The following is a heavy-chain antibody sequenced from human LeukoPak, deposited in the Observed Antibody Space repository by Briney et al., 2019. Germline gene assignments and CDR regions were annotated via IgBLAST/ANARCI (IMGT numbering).Heavy chain of an antibody. CDR1: GFTFSSYA. CDR2: ISWNSGTI. V-gene: IGHV3-9*01. D-gene: IGHD3-16*01. Sequence: PGGSLRLSCAASGFTFSSYAMSWVRQAPGKGLEWVSGISWNSGTIGYADSVKGRFTISRDNAKNSLYLQMNSLRAEDSALYYCAKAIQGRTWYYYYGMDVWGQGTTVTASS. CDR3: AKAIQGRTWYYYYGMDV. J-gene: IGHJ6*02.